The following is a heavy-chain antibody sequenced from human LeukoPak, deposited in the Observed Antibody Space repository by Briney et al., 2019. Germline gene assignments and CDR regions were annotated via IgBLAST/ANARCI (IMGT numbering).Heavy chain of an antibody. V-gene: IGHV3-23*01. J-gene: IGHJ3*02. D-gene: IGHD2-2*01. Sequence: GGSLRLSCAASGFTFSSYAMSWVRQAPGKGLEWVSAISGSGGSTYYADSVKGRFTISRDNAKNSLYLQMNSLRAEDTAVYYCARDIVVVPAAMVRDAFDIWGQGTMVTVSS. CDR1: GFTFSSYA. CDR2: ISGSGGST. CDR3: ARDIVVVPAAMVRDAFDI.